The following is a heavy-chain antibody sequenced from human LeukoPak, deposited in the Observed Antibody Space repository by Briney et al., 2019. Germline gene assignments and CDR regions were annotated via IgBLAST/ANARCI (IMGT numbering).Heavy chain of an antibody. CDR3: ARALYYDSGGYYSSSYYYFQH. V-gene: IGHV1-2*02. Sequence: GASVKVSCKASGYTFTSYYLHWVRQAPGQGLEWMGWINPNSGGTNYAQKFQGRVTMTRDTSINTAYMELSRLRSDDTAEYYCARALYYDSGGYYSSSYYYFQHWGQGTLVTVSS. D-gene: IGHD3-22*01. CDR1: GYTFTSYY. CDR2: INPNSGGT. J-gene: IGHJ1*01.